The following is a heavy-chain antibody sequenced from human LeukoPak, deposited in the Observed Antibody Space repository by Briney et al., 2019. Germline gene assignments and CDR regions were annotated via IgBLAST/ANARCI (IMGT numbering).Heavy chain of an antibody. J-gene: IGHJ4*02. V-gene: IGHV5-10-1*01. D-gene: IGHD6-19*01. CDR1: GYSFTSYW. Sequence: GESLKISCKGSGYSFTSYWISWVRQMPGKGLEWMGRIDPSDSYTNYSPSFQGHVTISADKSISTAYLQRSSLKASDTAMYYCARAQWLVGGGYYFDYWGQGILVTVSS. CDR3: ARAQWLVGGGYYFDY. CDR2: IDPSDSYT.